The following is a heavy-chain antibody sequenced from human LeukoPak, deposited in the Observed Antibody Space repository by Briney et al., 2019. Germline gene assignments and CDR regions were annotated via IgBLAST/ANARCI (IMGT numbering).Heavy chain of an antibody. Sequence: SETLSLTCTVSGGSISSYYWSWIRQPAGKGLEWIGRIYTSGSTNYNPSLKSRVTMSVDTSKNQFSLKLSSVTAADTAVYYCARGPHSGGYFHWFDPWGQGTLVTVSS. J-gene: IGHJ5*02. CDR1: GGSISSYY. CDR3: ARGPHSGGYFHWFDP. V-gene: IGHV4-4*07. D-gene: IGHD1-26*01. CDR2: IYTSGST.